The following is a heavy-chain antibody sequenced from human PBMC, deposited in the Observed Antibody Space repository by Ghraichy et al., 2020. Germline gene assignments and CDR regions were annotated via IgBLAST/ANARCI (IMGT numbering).Heavy chain of an antibody. CDR3: ARDDPRDEAY. CDR1: GGSVSSASYY. V-gene: IGHV4-61*01. J-gene: IGHJ4*02. CDR2: IYNSGST. Sequence: SETLSLTCTVSGGSVSSASYYWNWIRQPPGKGLEWIGYIYNSGSTNYNPSLKSRVTISVDTSKNQFSLKLSSVTAADTAVYYCARDDPRDEAYWGQGTLVTVSS.